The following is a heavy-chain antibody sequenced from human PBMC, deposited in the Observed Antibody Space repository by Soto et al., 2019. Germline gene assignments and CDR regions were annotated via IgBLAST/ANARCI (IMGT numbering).Heavy chain of an antibody. V-gene: IGHV4-59*01. Sequence: SETLSLTCTVSGGSISSYYWSWIRQPPGKGLEWIGYIYYSGSTNYDPSLKSRVTISVDTSKNQFSLKLSSVTAADTAVYYCARSIAVAVSWFDPWGQGTLVTVSS. CDR3: ARSIAVAVSWFDP. CDR2: IYYSGST. J-gene: IGHJ5*02. D-gene: IGHD6-19*01. CDR1: GGSISSYY.